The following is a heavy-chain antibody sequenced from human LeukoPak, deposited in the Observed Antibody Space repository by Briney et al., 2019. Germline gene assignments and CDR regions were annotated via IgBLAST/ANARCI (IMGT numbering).Heavy chain of an antibody. D-gene: IGHD4-23*01. J-gene: IGHJ6*03. CDR2: ISSSGSTI. V-gene: IGHV3-48*03. CDR1: GFTFSSYE. CDR3: AKDQPDYGGNYYYYYMDV. Sequence: GGSLRLSCAASGFTFSSYEMNWVRQAPGKGLEWVSYISSSGSTIYYADSVKGRFTFSRDNAKNSLYLQMNSLRAEDTAVYYCAKDQPDYGGNYYYYYMDVWGKGTTVTISS.